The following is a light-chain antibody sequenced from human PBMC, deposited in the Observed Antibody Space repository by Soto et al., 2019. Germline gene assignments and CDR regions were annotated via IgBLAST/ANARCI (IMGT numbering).Light chain of an antibody. CDR3: QHYGNSPPSVT. CDR2: DAS. J-gene: IGKJ3*01. CDR1: QSVSSSN. Sequence: EVVLTQSPGTLSLSPGDRATLYCRASQSVSSSNLAWDQQKRGQSPRLLIYDASNRATGIPARFSGSGSGTDFTLTINRLEPEDFVVYYCQHYGNSPPSVTFGPGTKVDI. V-gene: IGKV3-20*01.